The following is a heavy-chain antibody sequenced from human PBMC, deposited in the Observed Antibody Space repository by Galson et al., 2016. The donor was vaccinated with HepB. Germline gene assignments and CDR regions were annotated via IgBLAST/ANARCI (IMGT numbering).Heavy chain of an antibody. CDR3: ARDNSRRENSVYHAFDI. Sequence: SLRLSCAASGFTFSKYWMSWVRQAPGKGLEWVANIDQDGSEKYYVDSVKGRVTISRDNAKNALYLQMNSLGAEDTAVYYCARDNSRRENSVYHAFDIWGQGTMVTVSS. CDR2: IDQDGSEK. J-gene: IGHJ3*02. V-gene: IGHV3-7*05. CDR1: GFTFSKYW. D-gene: IGHD6-6*01.